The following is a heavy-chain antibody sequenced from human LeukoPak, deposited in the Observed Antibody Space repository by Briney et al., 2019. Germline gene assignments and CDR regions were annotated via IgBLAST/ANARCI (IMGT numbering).Heavy chain of an antibody. CDR2: ISGSGVST. Sequence: GGSLRLSCAASGFTFSIKTYAMTWVRQAPGKGLEWVSAISGSGVSTSYADSVKGRFTISRDNFKNTLYLQMNTLRAEDTAVHYCAKSTLETAGNRGLFGSRVPPPYFDYWGQGTLVTVSS. V-gene: IGHV3-23*01. J-gene: IGHJ4*02. D-gene: IGHD6-13*01. CDR3: AKSTLETAGNRGLFGSRVPPPYFDY. CDR1: GFTFSIKTYA.